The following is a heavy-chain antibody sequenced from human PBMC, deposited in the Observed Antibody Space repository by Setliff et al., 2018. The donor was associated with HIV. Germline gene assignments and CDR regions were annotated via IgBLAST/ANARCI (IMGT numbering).Heavy chain of an antibody. V-gene: IGHV4-34*01. CDR3: ARGRGSSSSWPIDY. D-gene: IGHD6-13*01. J-gene: IGHJ4*02. CDR1: GGSFNDYY. Sequence: SETLSLTCAVYGGSFNDYYWTWIRQPPGKGLEWLGEIDHSGNIKYHASLKSRVTISIDTSKNQFSLKLSSVTAADTAVYFCARGRGSSSSWPIDYWGQGTLVTVSS. CDR2: IDHSGNI.